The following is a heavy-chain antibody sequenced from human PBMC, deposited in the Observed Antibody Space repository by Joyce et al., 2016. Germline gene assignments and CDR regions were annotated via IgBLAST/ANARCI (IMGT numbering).Heavy chain of an antibody. CDR3: ARGGISYYYAMDV. CDR1: GSTFGTSS. CDR2: ISDHRYYI. D-gene: IGHD3-16*01. Sequence: QLVESGGGVVKPGGSLRLSCEASGSTFGTSSMSWFRQAPGKGLGWVAAISDHRYYICHAETGRGRFTVARDNAKKTLYLQMNSLRAEDSAVFYCARGGISYYYAMDVWGQGTTVTVSS. J-gene: IGHJ6*02. V-gene: IGHV3-21*01.